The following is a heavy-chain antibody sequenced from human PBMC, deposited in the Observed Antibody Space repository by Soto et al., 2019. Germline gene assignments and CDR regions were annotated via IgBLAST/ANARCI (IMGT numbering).Heavy chain of an antibody. D-gene: IGHD3-10*01. Sequence: QVQLQESGSRLLKPSQTLSLTCAVSGAPVNTDHYSWAWFRQPPGGVLEWIGYIYHSGSIYYNPPLTSRVAISKDTSSNQFSLKLTSVTADDTAVYFCARSRRVLDAFDIWGPGTLVTVSS. J-gene: IGHJ3*02. CDR1: GAPVNTDHYS. CDR2: IYHSGSI. V-gene: IGHV4-30-2*01. CDR3: ARSRRVLDAFDI.